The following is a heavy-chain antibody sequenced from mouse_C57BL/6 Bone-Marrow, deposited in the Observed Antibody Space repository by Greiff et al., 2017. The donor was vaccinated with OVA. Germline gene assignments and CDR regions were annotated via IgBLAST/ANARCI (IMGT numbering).Heavy chain of an antibody. CDR3: ARGALITTVVGGTHYAMDY. CDR2: IDPSDSET. V-gene: IGHV1-52*01. CDR1: GYTFTSYW. J-gene: IGHJ4*01. Sequence: QVQLQQPGAELVRPGSSVKLSCKASGYTFTSYWMHWVKQRPIQGLEWIGTIDPSDSETHYNQKFKDKATLTVDKSSSTAYMQLSSLTSEDSAVYYCARGALITTVVGGTHYAMDYWGQGTSVTVSS. D-gene: IGHD1-1*01.